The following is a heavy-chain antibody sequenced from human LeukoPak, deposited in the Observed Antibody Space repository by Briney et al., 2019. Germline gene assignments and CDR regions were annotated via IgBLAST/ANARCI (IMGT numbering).Heavy chain of an antibody. Sequence: GGSLRLSCAASGFTFSDYYMSWIRQAPGKGLEWVSYISSSSSYTNYADSVKGRFTISRDNAKNSLYMQMNSLRAEDTAVYYCARLGWATAPLDYWGQGTLVTVSS. V-gene: IGHV3-11*06. D-gene: IGHD5-12*01. CDR1: GFTFSDYY. CDR2: ISSSSSYT. CDR3: ARLGWATAPLDY. J-gene: IGHJ4*02.